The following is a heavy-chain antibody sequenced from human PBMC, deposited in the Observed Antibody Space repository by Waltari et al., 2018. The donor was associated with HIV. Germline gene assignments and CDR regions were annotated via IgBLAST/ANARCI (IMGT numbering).Heavy chain of an antibody. CDR1: GGSISSSTYY. J-gene: IGHJ4*02. D-gene: IGHD2-15*01. CDR2: IYYSGST. CDR3: ARQERNRVSGPIKAFFDS. Sequence: QLQLQESGPGLVKPSETLSLTCTVSGGSISSSTYYWGCIRQPPGKGLQWIGSIYYSGSTYYNPALKSRVTISVDTSKNQFSLKLISVTAADTAVYYCARQERNRVSGPIKAFFDSWGQGTLVTVSS. V-gene: IGHV4-39*01.